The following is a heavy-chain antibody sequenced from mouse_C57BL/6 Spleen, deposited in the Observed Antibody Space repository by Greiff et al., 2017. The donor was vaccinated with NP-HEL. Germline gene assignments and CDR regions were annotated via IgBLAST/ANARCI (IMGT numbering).Heavy chain of an antibody. V-gene: IGHV1-15*01. CDR2: IDPETGGT. J-gene: IGHJ1*03. D-gene: IGHD3-3*01. Sequence: VQLQQSGAELVRPGASVTLSCKASGYTFTDYEMHWVKQTPVHGLEWIGAIDPETGGTAYNQKFKGKAILTADKSSSTAYMELRSLTSEDSAVYYCTRQGHWYFDVWGTGTTVTVSS. CDR3: TRQGHWYFDV. CDR1: GYTFTDYE.